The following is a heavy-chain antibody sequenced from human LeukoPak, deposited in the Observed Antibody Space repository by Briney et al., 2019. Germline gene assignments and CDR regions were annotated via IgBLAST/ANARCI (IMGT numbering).Heavy chain of an antibody. CDR3: ARLRGNYFPDF. CDR1: GGSISSYY. Sequence: SETLSLTCTVSGGSISSYYWSWIRQPAGKGLEWIGRIYSTGSTNYNPSLESRVTISVDTSKNQFSLRLNSMATADTAVYYCARLRGNYFPDFWGQGTLVTVSS. D-gene: IGHD2/OR15-2a*01. CDR2: IYSTGST. J-gene: IGHJ4*02. V-gene: IGHV4-4*07.